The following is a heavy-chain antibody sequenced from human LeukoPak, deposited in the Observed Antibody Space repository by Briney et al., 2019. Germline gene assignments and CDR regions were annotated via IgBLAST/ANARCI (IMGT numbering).Heavy chain of an antibody. V-gene: IGHV3-74*01. CDR2: INSDGGGA. CDR1: GFTFSSYW. CDR3: ARDLHY. J-gene: IGHJ4*02. Sequence: GGPLRLSCAASGFTFSSYWMHWVRQTPGKGLVWVSRINSDGGGATYADSVKGRFTISRDNAKNTLFLQMNSLRAEDTAVYYCARDLHYWGQETLVTVSS.